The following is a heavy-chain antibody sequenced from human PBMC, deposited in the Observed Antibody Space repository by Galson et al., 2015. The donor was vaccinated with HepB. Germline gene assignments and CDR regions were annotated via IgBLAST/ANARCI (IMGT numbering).Heavy chain of an antibody. D-gene: IGHD3-3*01. J-gene: IGHJ4*02. Sequence: SLRLSCAASGFTFSSYGMHWVRQAPGKGLEWVAVISYDGSNKYYADSVKGRFTISRDNSKNTLYLQMNSLRAEDTAVYYCARARYYDFWSGYYPHDYWGQGTLVTVSS. V-gene: IGHV3-30*03. CDR2: ISYDGSNK. CDR3: ARARYYDFWSGYYPHDY. CDR1: GFTFSSYG.